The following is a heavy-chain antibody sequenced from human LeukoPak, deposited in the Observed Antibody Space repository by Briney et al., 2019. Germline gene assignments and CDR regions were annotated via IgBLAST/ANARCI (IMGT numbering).Heavy chain of an antibody. CDR1: GFTFSSYW. Sequence: GGSLRLSCAASGFTFSSYWMHWVRQAPGKGLVWVSRINSDGSSTRYADSVKGRFTISRDNAKNTLYLQMNSLRAEDTAVYYCARASPYSSSWYGGYYYNYMDVWGKGTTVTISS. J-gene: IGHJ6*03. CDR2: INSDGSST. V-gene: IGHV3-74*01. CDR3: ARASPYSSSWYGGYYYNYMDV. D-gene: IGHD6-13*01.